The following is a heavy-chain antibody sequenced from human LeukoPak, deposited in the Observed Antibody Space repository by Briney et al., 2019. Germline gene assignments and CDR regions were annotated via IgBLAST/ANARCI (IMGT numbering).Heavy chain of an antibody. CDR2: IYYDGRT. D-gene: IGHD3-3*01. J-gene: IGHJ4*02. CDR3: AKDPYYDFWSGYSYYFDY. CDR1: AGSISSSVYY. V-gene: IGHV4-39*07. Sequence: PSETLSLTCTVSAGSISSSVYYWGWIRQPPGKGLEWIGTIYYDGRTSYNPSLKSRVTMSIDTSKNQFSLKLSSVTAADTAVYYCAKDPYYDFWSGYSYYFDYWGQGTLVTVSS.